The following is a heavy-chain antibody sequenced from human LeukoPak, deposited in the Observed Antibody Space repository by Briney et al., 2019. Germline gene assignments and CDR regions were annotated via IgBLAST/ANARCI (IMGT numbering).Heavy chain of an antibody. Sequence: GGSLRLSCAASGFTFSSYSMNWVRQAPGKGLEWVSSISSSSSYIYYADSVKGRFTISRDNAKNSLYLQMNSLRAEDTAVYYCARDFSSGLSIPHFDYWGQGTLVTVSS. CDR1: GFTFSSYS. CDR2: ISSSSSYI. D-gene: IGHD3-22*01. CDR3: ARDFSSGLSIPHFDY. V-gene: IGHV3-21*01. J-gene: IGHJ4*02.